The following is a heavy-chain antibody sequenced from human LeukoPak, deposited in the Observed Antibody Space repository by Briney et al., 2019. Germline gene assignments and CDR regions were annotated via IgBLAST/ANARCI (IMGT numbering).Heavy chain of an antibody. CDR3: AREGEYDFWSGYYHFDY. CDR2: TYYRSKWYN. D-gene: IGHD3-3*01. CDR1: GDSVSSNSAA. J-gene: IGHJ4*02. V-gene: IGHV6-1*01. Sequence: SQTLSLTCAISGDSVSSNSAAWNWIRQSPSRGLEWLGRTYYRSKWYNDYAVSVKSRITINPDTSKNQFSLQLNSVTPEDMAVYYCAREGEYDFWSGYYHFDYWGQGTLVTVSS.